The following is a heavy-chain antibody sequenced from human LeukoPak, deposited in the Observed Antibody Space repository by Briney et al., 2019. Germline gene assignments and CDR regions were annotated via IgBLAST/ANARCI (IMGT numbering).Heavy chain of an antibody. CDR2: IKSKTDGGTT. Sequence: PGGSLRLSCAASGFTVSSNYMSWVRQAPGKGLEWVGRIKSKTDGGTTDYAAPVKGRFTISRDDSKNTLYLQMNSLKTEDTAVYYCTTGVGATGKYFWGQGTLVTVSS. D-gene: IGHD1-26*01. J-gene: IGHJ4*02. V-gene: IGHV3-15*01. CDR1: GFTVSSNY. CDR3: TTGVGATGKYF.